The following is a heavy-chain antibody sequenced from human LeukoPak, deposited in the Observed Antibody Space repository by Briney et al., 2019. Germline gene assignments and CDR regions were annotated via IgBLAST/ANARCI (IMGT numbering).Heavy chain of an antibody. CDR3: ARWTNYYYDSSGYCDH. V-gene: IGHV3-23*01. J-gene: IGHJ4*02. CDR1: GFTFSNYA. Sequence: PGGSPRLSCAASGFTFSNYAMSWVRQAPGKGLEWVSVISGGGGSKYYGDSVKGRFTISRDNSNSTLHLQMNSLRAGDTAVYYCARWTNYYYDSSGYCDHWGQGTLVTVSS. CDR2: ISGGGGSK. D-gene: IGHD3-22*01.